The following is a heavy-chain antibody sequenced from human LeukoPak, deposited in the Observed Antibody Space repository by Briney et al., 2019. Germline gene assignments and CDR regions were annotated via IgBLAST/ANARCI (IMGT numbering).Heavy chain of an antibody. CDR2: INPNSGGT. V-gene: IGHV1-2*02. CDR3: ARAFATGYFDY. Sequence: SVTVSYMPSVYTFTHYYMHWLRQAPGHGLEWMGWINPNSGGTNYAQQFQGRDTMTRDTPISTAYMELSRLRSDDTAVYNCARAFATGYFDYWGQGTLVTVSS. CDR1: VYTFTHYY. J-gene: IGHJ4*02.